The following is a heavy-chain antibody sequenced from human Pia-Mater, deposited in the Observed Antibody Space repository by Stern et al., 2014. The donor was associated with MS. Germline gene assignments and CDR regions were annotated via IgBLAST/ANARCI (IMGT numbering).Heavy chain of an antibody. CDR3: AKDRQYLTYFFDH. Sequence: VQLVESGGGVVQPGRPLRLSCVASGFTLGSCAMHWVRQAPGQGLEWVGGVSYDGSNKYDADSVKGRFTISRDNSQNTRYMQMSSLRPEDTAVYYCAKDRQYLTYFFDHWGQGSLVTVSS. CDR2: VSYDGSNK. J-gene: IGHJ5*02. D-gene: IGHD2/OR15-2a*01. CDR1: GFTLGSCA. V-gene: IGHV3-30*18.